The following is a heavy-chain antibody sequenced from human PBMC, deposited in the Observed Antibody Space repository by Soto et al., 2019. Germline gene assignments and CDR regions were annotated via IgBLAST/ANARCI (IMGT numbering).Heavy chain of an antibody. CDR1: GFNVSSNY. CDR3: ATQPQGYCSGGWCSDVDY. CDR2: IYSGGTT. D-gene: IGHD2-15*01. Sequence: EVLLVESGGDLVQPGGSLRLSCVASGFNVSSNYMNWVRQAPGKGLEWVSVIYSGGTTYYADSVKGRFTFSRDNSKNMLYLQMNGLRVEDTAVYYCATQPQGYCSGGWCSDVDYWGHGTLVTVSS. V-gene: IGHV3-66*01. J-gene: IGHJ4*01.